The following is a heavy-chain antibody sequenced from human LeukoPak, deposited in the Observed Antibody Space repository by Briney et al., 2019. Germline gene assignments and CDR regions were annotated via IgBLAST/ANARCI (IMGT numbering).Heavy chain of an antibody. V-gene: IGHV4-30-2*01. Sequence: PSETLSLTCAVSGGSISSGGYSWSWIRQPPGKGLEWIGYIYHSGSTYYNPSLRSRVTISVDRSKNQFSLKLSSVTAADTAVYYCARGPYSGYDSYYVGMDVWGQGTTVTVSS. CDR2: IYHSGST. CDR3: ARGPYSGYDSYYVGMDV. CDR1: GGSISSGGYS. J-gene: IGHJ6*02. D-gene: IGHD5-12*01.